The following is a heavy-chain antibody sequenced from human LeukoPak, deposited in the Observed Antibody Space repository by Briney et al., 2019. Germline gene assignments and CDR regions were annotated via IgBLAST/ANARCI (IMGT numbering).Heavy chain of an antibody. CDR1: GGSFSGYY. D-gene: IGHD6-19*01. V-gene: IGHV4-34*01. CDR3: ARQLPVAVF. J-gene: IGHJ4*02. CDR2: INHSGST. Sequence: SETLSLTCAVYGGSFSGYYWSWIRQPPGKGLEWIGEINHSGSTNYNPSLKSRVTISVDTSKNQFSLKLSSVTAADTAAYYCARQLPVAVFWGQGTLVTVSS.